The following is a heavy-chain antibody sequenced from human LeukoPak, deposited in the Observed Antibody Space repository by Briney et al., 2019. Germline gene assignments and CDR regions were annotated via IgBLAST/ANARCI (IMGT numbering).Heavy chain of an antibody. D-gene: IGHD3-16*02. CDR3: ARDIGRKYYFDY. V-gene: IGHV4-31*03. J-gene: IGHJ4*02. CDR1: GGSISSGGYY. Sequence: SETLSLTCTVSGGSISSGGYYWSLIRQHPGKCLEWIGYIYYSGSTYYNPSLKSRVTISVDMSKNQFSLKLSSVTAADTAVYYCARDIGRKYYFDYWGQGTLVTVSS. CDR2: IYYSGST.